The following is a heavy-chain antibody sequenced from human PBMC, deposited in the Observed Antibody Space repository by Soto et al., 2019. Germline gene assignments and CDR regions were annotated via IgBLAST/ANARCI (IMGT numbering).Heavy chain of an antibody. CDR2: IYPGDSET. J-gene: IGHJ4*02. D-gene: IGHD3-16*01. CDR3: ARTFGGHLYSFDF. CDR1: GYTFTSNW. V-gene: IGHV5-51*01. Sequence: PGESLKISCKGSGYTFTSNWIGWVRQMPGKGLEWMGIIYPGDSETRYSPSFQGQVTISADKSINTAYLQWSGLKASDTAIYYCARTFGGHLYSFDFWGQGTLVTVSS.